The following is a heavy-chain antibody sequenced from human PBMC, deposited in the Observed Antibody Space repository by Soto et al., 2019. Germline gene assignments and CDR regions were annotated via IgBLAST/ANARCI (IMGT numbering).Heavy chain of an antibody. J-gene: IGHJ6*02. D-gene: IGHD1-1*01. CDR1: GYTFTTDD. CDR3: ARANGDV. V-gene: IGHV1-8*01. CDR2: MNPNSGDT. Sequence: QVQLVQSGAEVKRPGASVRVSCKASGYTFTTDDINWVRQAPGQGLEWMGWMNPNSGDTGYAQNFPGRVSMTRSTSISTAYLEVWSLTSEDTTVYFCARANGDVWGQGTTVTVS.